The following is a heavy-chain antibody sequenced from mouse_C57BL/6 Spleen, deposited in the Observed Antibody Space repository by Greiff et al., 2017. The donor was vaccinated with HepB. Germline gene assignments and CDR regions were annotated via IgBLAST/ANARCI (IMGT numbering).Heavy chain of an antibody. Sequence: QVQLKQPGTELVKPGASVKLSCKASGYTFTSYWMHWVKQRPGQGLEWIGNINPSNGGTNYNEKFKSKATLTVDKSSSTAYMQLSSLTSEDSAVYYCAREGLLREDAMDYWGQGTSVTVSS. CDR1: GYTFTSYW. CDR2: INPSNGGT. J-gene: IGHJ4*01. D-gene: IGHD2-3*01. V-gene: IGHV1-53*01. CDR3: AREGLLREDAMDY.